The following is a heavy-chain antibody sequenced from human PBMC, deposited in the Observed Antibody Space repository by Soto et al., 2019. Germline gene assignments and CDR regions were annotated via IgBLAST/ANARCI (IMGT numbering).Heavy chain of an antibody. CDR1: GFTFSNYD. D-gene: IGHD3-3*01. J-gene: IGHJ4*02. Sequence: GGSLRLSCAASGFTFSNYDMSWVRQAPGKGLEWVSAISGSGGSTYYADSVKGRFTISRDNSKNTLYLQMNSLRAEDTAVYYCAKAYDFWSGYLPYFDYWGQGTLVTVSS. CDR3: AKAYDFWSGYLPYFDY. CDR2: ISGSGGST. V-gene: IGHV3-23*01.